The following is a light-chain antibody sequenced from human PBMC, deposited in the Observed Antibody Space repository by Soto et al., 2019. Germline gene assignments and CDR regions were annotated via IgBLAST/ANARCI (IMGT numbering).Light chain of an antibody. CDR2: DAS. V-gene: IGKV3-11*01. J-gene: IGKJ5*01. CDR1: QSFSSY. Sequence: EIVLTQSPATLSLSPGERATLSCRASQSFSSYLAWYQQKPGQAPRLLIYDASKRATGIPARFSGRGSGTDFPLTISSLEPEDFAVYSCLQRSNWPPVITFGQGTRLEIK. CDR3: LQRSNWPPVIT.